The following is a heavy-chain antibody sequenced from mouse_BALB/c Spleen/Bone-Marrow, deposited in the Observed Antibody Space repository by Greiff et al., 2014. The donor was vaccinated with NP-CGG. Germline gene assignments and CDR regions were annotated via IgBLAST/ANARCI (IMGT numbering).Heavy chain of an antibody. V-gene: IGHV1S81*02. J-gene: IGHJ2*01. CDR3: ARRDSSGYLFDY. D-gene: IGHD3-2*01. CDR2: INPSDGRT. CDR1: GYTFTTYW. Sequence: QVQLQQPGAELVRPGASVKLSCKASGYTFTTYWMHLVKQRPGQGLEWIGEINPSDGRTNYSEKFKSKATLTVDKSSNTAYMQLSSLTSEDSAVYYCARRDSSGYLFDYWGQGTTLTVSS.